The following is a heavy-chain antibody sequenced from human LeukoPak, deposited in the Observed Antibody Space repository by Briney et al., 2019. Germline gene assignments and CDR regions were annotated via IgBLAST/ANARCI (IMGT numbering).Heavy chain of an antibody. J-gene: IGHJ5*02. V-gene: IGHV4-34*01. Sequence: KPSETLSLTCAVYGGSFSGYYWSWIRQPPGKGLEWIGEINHSGSTNYNPSLKSRVTISVETSKNQFSLKLSSVTAADTAVYYCARGGYSGYDFWFDPWGQGTLVTVSS. D-gene: IGHD5-12*01. CDR3: ARGGYSGYDFWFDP. CDR1: GGSFSGYY. CDR2: INHSGST.